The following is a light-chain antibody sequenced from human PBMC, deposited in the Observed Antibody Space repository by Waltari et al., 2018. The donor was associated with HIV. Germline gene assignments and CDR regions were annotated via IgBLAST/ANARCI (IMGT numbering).Light chain of an antibody. J-gene: IGLJ2*01. CDR1: TTHVALYDS. CDR2: DVS. V-gene: IGLV2-11*01. CDR3: SSYAGSYTFV. Sequence: QSALTQPRSVSGSPGQSVTISCPGTTTHVALYDSVSWYQQHPGKAPKLMISDVSKRPSGIPDRFSGSKSGNTASLTISGLQAEDEADYYCSSYAGSYTFVFGGGTKLTVL.